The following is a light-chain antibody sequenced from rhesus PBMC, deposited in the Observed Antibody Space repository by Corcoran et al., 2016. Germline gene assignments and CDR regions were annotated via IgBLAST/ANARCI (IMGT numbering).Light chain of an antibody. J-gene: IGLJ1*01. CDR3: QVWDSSSDHYI. CDR2: YDS. CDR1: NIGSKN. Sequence: SYDVTQPRSVSVSPGQTASITCGGDNIGSKNVHWYQQKPAQAPVLVIYYDSDRPSGIPERFSGSNSGNTATLTFSGVEAGDEADYYCQVWDSSSDHYIFGAGTRLTVL. V-gene: IGLV3-29*01.